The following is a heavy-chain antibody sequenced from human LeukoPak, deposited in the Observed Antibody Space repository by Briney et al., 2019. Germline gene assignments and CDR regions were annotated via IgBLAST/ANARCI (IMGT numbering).Heavy chain of an antibody. CDR3: AKDLYDILTSPRPYYYYYYGMDV. CDR1: GFTFSTYA. Sequence: GGSLRLSCAASGFTFSTYAMSWVRQAPGKGLEWVLAINSGGSTYYADSLKGRFTISRDNSKNTLYLQMNSLRADDTAVYYCAKDLYDILTSPRPYYYYYYGMDVWGQGTTVTVSS. D-gene: IGHD3-9*01. CDR2: INSGGST. J-gene: IGHJ6*02. V-gene: IGHV3-23*01.